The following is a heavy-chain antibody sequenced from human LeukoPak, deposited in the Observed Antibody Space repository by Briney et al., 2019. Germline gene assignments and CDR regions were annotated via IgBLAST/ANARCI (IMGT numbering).Heavy chain of an antibody. CDR1: GGSISIYY. CDR3: ARGSQAAAVAANWFDP. V-gene: IGHV4-4*07. CDR2: IYTSGST. Sequence: SETLSLTCTVSGGSISIYYWSWIRQPAGKGLEWIGRIYTSGSTNYNPSLKSRVTMSVDTSKNQFSLKLSSVTAADTAVYYCARGSQAAAVAANWFDPWGQGTLVTVSS. J-gene: IGHJ5*02. D-gene: IGHD6-13*01.